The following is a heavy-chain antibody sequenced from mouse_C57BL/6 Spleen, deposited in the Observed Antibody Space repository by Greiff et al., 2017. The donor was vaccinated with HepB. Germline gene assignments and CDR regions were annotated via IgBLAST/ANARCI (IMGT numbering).Heavy chain of an antibody. J-gene: IGHJ2*01. V-gene: IGHV1-82*01. Sequence: VQLQQSGPELVKPGASVKISCKASGYAFSSSWMNWVKQRPGKGLEWIGRIYPGDGDTNYNGKFKGKATLTADKSSSTAYMQLSSLTSEDSAVYFCARGSADYCDYWGQGTTLTVSS. D-gene: IGHD3-2*02. CDR1: GYAFSSSW. CDR2: IYPGDGDT. CDR3: ARGSADYCDY.